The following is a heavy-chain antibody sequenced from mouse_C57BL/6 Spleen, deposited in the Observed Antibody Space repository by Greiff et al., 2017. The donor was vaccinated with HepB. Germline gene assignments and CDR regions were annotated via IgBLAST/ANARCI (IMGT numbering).Heavy chain of an antibody. J-gene: IGHJ3*01. CDR1: GYSITSGYY. V-gene: IGHV3-6*01. CDR2: ISYDSSN. D-gene: IGHD2-4*01. Sequence: ESGPGLVKPSQSLSLTCSVSGYSITSGYYWNWIRQFPGNKLEWMGYISYDSSNNYNQSLKNQISITRITSKNQFIMKLNSVTTENTATNDFARGDYDYDCWFAYWGQGTLVTVSA. CDR3: ARGDYDYDCWFAY.